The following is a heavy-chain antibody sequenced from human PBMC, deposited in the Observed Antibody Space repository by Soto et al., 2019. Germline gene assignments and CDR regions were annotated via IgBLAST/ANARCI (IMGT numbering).Heavy chain of an antibody. CDR2: ISYDVSNK. D-gene: IGHD5-18*01. V-gene: IGHV3-30-3*01. Sequence: QVQLVESGGGVVQPGRSLRLSCAASGFTFSSYAMHWVRQAPGKGLEWVAVISYDVSNKYYADSVKGRFTISRDNSKNTLYLLMNSLRAEDTAVYYCARDGEFRYSYGTCYFDYWGQGTLVTVSS. J-gene: IGHJ4*02. CDR3: ARDGEFRYSYGTCYFDY. CDR1: GFTFSSYA.